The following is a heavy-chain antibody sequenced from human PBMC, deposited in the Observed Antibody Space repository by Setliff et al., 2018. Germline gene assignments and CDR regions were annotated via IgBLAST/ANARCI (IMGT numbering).Heavy chain of an antibody. CDR1: GFTFSSYW. J-gene: IGHJ4*02. V-gene: IGHV3-7*03. CDR3: ARGAFGNGLNFRYFDY. CDR2: IKQDGSEK. Sequence: GGSLRLSCAASGFTFSSYWMSWVRQAPGKGLEWVANIKQDGSEKYYVDSVKGRFTISRDNAKNSLYLQMNSLRAEDTAVYYCARGAFGNGLNFRYFDYWGQGTLVTVSS. D-gene: IGHD3-16*01.